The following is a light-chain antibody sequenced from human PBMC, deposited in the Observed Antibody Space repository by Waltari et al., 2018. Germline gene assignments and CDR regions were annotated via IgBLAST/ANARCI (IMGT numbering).Light chain of an antibody. CDR1: QRISSN. CDR3: QHYNTWPPWT. V-gene: IGKV3-15*01. CDR2: GAY. Sequence: EIVMTQSPATLSVSPGERATLSCRASQRISSNLAWYQQKPGQSPRLLIYGAYTRGTGVPARFSGSGSGTEFTLTINSLQFEDFAVYYCQHYNTWPPWTFGQGTKVEIK. J-gene: IGKJ1*01.